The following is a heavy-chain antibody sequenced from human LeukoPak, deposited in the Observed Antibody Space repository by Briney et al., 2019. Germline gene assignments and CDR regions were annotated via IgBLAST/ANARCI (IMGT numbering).Heavy chain of an antibody. CDR2: ISASGVMT. J-gene: IGHJ4*02. Sequence: GGSLRLSCAASGFTFTNYAMTWVRQAPGKGLEWVSSISASGVMTYYADSVKGRFTISRDNSKNTLYLQMNSLKSEDSAAYYCARGPAADSGNYYAGDYWGQGTLVTVSS. CDR1: GFTFTNYA. CDR3: ARGPAADSGNYYAGDY. D-gene: IGHD1-26*01. V-gene: IGHV3-23*01.